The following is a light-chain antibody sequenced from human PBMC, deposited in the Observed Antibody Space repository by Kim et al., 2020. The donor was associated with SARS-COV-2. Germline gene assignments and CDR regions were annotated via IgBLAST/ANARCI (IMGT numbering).Light chain of an antibody. J-gene: IGLJ2*01. CDR2: GKN. CDR3: NSRDSNDNVL. V-gene: IGLV3-19*01. CDR1: SLRSYY. Sequence: SSELTQDPAVFVALGQTVRITCQGDSLRSYYATWYQQKPGQAPIVVIYGKNNRPSGIPDRFSGSSSGNTASLTITGTQAGDEADYYCNSRDSNDNVLFGGGSQLTVL.